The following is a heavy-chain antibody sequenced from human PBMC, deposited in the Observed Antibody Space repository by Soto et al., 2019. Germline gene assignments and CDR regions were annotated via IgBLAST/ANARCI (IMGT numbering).Heavy chain of an antibody. J-gene: IGHJ4*02. Sequence: SETLSLTCTVSAGSISNYYWSWIRQPPGKGLEWIGSFYNSGSTNYNPSLWSRVTISVDTSKSQFSLRLSSVTAADTAVYYCARADGDRYIAIRHRGFDYWGQGTPVTVSS. CDR3: ARADGDRYIAIRHRGFDY. V-gene: IGHV4-59*01. CDR1: AGSISNYY. D-gene: IGHD5-12*01. CDR2: FYNSGST.